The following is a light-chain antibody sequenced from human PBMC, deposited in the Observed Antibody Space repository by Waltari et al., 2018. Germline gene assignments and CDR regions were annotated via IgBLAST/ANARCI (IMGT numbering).Light chain of an antibody. V-gene: IGLV2-14*01. Sequence: QPALTPPASVSGSPGQSITIPCTGTTSDVGGYNDVSWYQQHPGKAPKLMIYEVSNRPSGVSNRFSGSKSGNTASLTISGLQAEDEADYYCSSYTSSSTVFGTGTKVTVL. J-gene: IGLJ1*01. CDR1: TSDVGGYND. CDR3: SSYTSSSTV. CDR2: EVS.